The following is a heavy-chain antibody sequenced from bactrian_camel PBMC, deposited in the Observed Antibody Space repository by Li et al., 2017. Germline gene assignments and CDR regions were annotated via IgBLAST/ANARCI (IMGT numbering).Heavy chain of an antibody. CDR1: AFRWNNCG. Sequence: VQLVESGGGSVETGGPLRLSCTAPAFRWNNCGMDWYRQAPGKEREAVATIRTGASTTIYGDSAKGRFTISRDKTENTVYLQMNSLKSEDAALYYCAADGLQYYSGGYQFGYWGQGTQVTVS. CDR3: AADGLQYYSGGYQFGY. CDR2: IRTGASTT. J-gene: IGHJ4*01. V-gene: IGHV3S61*01. D-gene: IGHD2*01.